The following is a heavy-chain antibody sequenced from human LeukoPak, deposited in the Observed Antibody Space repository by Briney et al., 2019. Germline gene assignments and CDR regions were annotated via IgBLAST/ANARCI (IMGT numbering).Heavy chain of an antibody. Sequence: GGSLRLSCAASGFTFSSYEMNWVRQAPGKGLEWVSYISSSGSTIYYADSVKGRFTICRDNAKNSLYLQMNSLRAADTAVYYCARDTYGSGSYGYYYMDVWGKGTTVTVSS. CDR1: GFTFSSYE. CDR3: ARDTYGSGSYGYYYMDV. CDR2: ISSSGSTI. D-gene: IGHD3-10*01. V-gene: IGHV3-48*03. J-gene: IGHJ6*03.